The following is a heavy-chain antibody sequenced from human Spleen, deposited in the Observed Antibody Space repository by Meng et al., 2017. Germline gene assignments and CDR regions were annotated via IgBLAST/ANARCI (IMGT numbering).Heavy chain of an antibody. CDR1: GYSFTGYA. D-gene: IGHD6-13*01. Sequence: EQLVPSGFKLKKAGDSVKVSCKASGYSFTGYAMAWVRQVPGQGLEWMGWINTYNGNPTYAQDFTVRFVFSLDPSVSTAYLQISGLKAEDTAVYYCARHRSSSWSDYWGQGTLVTVSS. CDR2: INTYNGNP. V-gene: IGHV7-4-1*02. J-gene: IGHJ4*02. CDR3: ARHRSSSWSDY.